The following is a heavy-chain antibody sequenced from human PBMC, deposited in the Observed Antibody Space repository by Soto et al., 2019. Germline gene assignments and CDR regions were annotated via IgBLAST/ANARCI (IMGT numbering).Heavy chain of an antibody. Sequence: ESLKISCAASGFTFSDYYMSWIRQAPGKGLEWIGEINHSGSTNYNPSLKSRVTISVDTSKNQFSLKLSSVTAADTAVYYCARLTYYYYGMDVWGQGTTVTVSS. CDR3: ARLTYYYYGMDV. V-gene: IGHV4-34*01. J-gene: IGHJ6*02. CDR2: INHSGST. CDR1: GFTFSDYY.